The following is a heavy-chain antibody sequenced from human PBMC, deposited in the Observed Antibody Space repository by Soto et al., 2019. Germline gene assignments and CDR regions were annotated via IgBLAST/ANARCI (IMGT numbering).Heavy chain of an antibody. CDR1: GFTFSSYA. V-gene: IGHV3-23*01. Sequence: GGSLRLSCAASGFTFSSYAMSWVRQAPGKGLEWVSGSSGSGGNTNSADSVKGRFTISRDNPQNTLYLQMNSLSAEDTAVYYCAKLSSSWYVAYFDYWGQGTLVTVSS. J-gene: IGHJ4*02. D-gene: IGHD6-13*01. CDR2: SSGSGGNT. CDR3: AKLSSSWYVAYFDY.